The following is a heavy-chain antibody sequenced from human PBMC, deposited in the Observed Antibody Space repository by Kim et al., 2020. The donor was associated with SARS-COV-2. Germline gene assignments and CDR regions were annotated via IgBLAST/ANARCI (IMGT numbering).Heavy chain of an antibody. CDR3: AKAVGATPVGAFDI. V-gene: IGHV3-23*01. J-gene: IGHJ3*02. D-gene: IGHD1-26*01. Sequence: ADSVKGRFTIPRDNAKNTLYLQMNSLRAEDTAVYYCAKAVGATPVGAFDIWGQGTMVTVSS.